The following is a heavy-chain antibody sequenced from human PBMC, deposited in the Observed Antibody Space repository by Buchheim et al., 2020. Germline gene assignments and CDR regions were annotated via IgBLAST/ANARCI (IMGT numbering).Heavy chain of an antibody. J-gene: IGHJ6*02. V-gene: IGHV4-34*01. CDR3: ASSYYYGSGSYRTPRGSGGMDV. Sequence: QVQLQQWGAGLLKPSETLSLTCAVYGGSFSGYYWSWIRQPPGKGLEWIGEINHSGSTNYNPSLKRRVTISVDTSKNQFSLKLSSVTAADTAVYYCASSYYYGSGSYRTPRGSGGMDVWGQGTT. D-gene: IGHD3-10*01. CDR2: INHSGST. CDR1: GGSFSGYY.